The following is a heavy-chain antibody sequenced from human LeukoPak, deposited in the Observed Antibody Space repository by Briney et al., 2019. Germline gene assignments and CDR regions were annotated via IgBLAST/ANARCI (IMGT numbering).Heavy chain of an antibody. Sequence: ASVKVSCKASGYTLTGYYMHWVRQAPGQGLEWMGWIDPNSGGTNYAQKFQGRVTLTRDTSISTAYMELSRLRSDDTAVYYCARAGYCSGGSCYALAYWGQGTLATVSS. CDR3: ARAGYCSGGSCYALAY. J-gene: IGHJ4*02. D-gene: IGHD2-15*01. CDR1: GYTLTGYY. CDR2: IDPNSGGT. V-gene: IGHV1-2*02.